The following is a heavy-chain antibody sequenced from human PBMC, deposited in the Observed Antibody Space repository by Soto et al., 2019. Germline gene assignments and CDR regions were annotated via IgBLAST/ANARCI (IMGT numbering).Heavy chain of an antibody. Sequence: GGSLSLSCAASGFTFSSYAMSWVRQAPGKGLEWVSAISGSGGSTSYAQKFQGRVTMTRDTSTSTVYMELSSLRSEDTAVYYCARVGTMVRGVIIPDAFDIWGQGTMVTVSS. CDR2: ISGSGGST. CDR1: GFTFSSYA. D-gene: IGHD3-10*01. V-gene: IGHV3-23*01. CDR3: ARVGTMVRGVIIPDAFDI. J-gene: IGHJ3*02.